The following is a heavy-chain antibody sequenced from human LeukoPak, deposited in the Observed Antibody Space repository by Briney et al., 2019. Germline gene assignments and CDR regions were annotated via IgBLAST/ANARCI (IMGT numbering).Heavy chain of an antibody. CDR3: ARGGPWVVATINDYFLDV. CDR1: GYNFITIA. CDR2: SSAYNGDG. V-gene: IGHV1-18*01. D-gene: IGHD5-24*01. Sequence: ASVKVSCQASGYNFITIATSWVRQAPGQGLEWMGWSSAYNGDGNFVQKFQGRVTMTTDTSTNTAYMELRSLRYDDTAVYYCARGGPWVVATINDYFLDVWGKGTTVTVSS. J-gene: IGHJ6*03.